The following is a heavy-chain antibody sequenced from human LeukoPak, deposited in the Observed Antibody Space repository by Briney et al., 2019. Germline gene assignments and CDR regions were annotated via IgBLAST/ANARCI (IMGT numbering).Heavy chain of an antibody. Sequence: ASVKVSCKASGYTFTSYDINWVRQATGQGLEWMGWMNPNSGNTGYAQKFQGRVTMTRNTSISTAYMELRSLRSDDTAVYYCARGRQVYYDSPGTSVDYWGQGTLVTVSS. CDR1: GYTFTSYD. V-gene: IGHV1-8*01. D-gene: IGHD3-22*01. CDR2: MNPNSGNT. CDR3: ARGRQVYYDSPGTSVDY. J-gene: IGHJ4*02.